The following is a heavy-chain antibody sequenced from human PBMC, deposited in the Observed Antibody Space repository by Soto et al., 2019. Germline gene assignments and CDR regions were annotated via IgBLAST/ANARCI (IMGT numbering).Heavy chain of an antibody. CDR1: GGSLSNYF. Sequence: QVQLQASGPRLVKTSETLSLTCSVSGGSLSNYFWTWIRQPAGKGLEWIGRVFSGGSTNLNPSLKSRVSMSVDTSNKELSLRLTSVTAADTAMYFCARERGGGFDYWGQGILVIVSS. V-gene: IGHV4-4*07. D-gene: IGHD3-16*01. CDR3: ARERGGGFDY. J-gene: IGHJ4*02. CDR2: VFSGGST.